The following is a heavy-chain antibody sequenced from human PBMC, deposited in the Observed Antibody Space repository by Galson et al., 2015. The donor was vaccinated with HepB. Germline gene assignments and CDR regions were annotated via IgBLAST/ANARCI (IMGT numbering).Heavy chain of an antibody. D-gene: IGHD6-19*01. J-gene: IGHJ4*02. V-gene: IGHV4-34*01. CDR1: GGSFSGYY. CDR3: ARVGGIAVAGTDY. Sequence: ETLSLTCAVYGGSFSGYYWSWIRQPPGKGLEWIGEINHSGSTNYNPSLKSRVTISVDTSKNQFSLKLSSVTAADTAVYYCARVGGIAVAGTDYWGQGTLVTVSS. CDR2: INHSGST.